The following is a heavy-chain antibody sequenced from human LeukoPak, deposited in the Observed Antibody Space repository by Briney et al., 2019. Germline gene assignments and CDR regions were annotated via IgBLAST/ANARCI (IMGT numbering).Heavy chain of an antibody. Sequence: SVKVSCKASGGTFSNNAINWVRQAPGQGLEWMGRIIPILDLTNYAEKFQDRVTITADKSTNTAYMELSSLRSEDTAVYYCAGDRTGRYFDFWGQGTLLTVSS. CDR2: IIPILDLT. CDR3: AGDRTGRYFDF. J-gene: IGHJ4*02. CDR1: GGTFSNNA. V-gene: IGHV1-69*04. D-gene: IGHD3/OR15-3a*01.